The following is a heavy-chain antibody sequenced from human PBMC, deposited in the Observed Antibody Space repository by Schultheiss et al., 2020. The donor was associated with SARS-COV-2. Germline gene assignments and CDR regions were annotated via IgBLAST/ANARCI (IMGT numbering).Heavy chain of an antibody. CDR1: GFTFSSYE. D-gene: IGHD3-10*01. Sequence: GGSLRLSCAASGFTFSSYEMNWVRQAPGKGLEWVSYISSSGSTIYYADSVKGRFTISRDNAKNSLYLQMNSLRAEDTAVYYCASLYYYGSGSDYFDYWGQGTLVTVSS. V-gene: IGHV3-48*03. J-gene: IGHJ4*02. CDR2: ISSSGSTI. CDR3: ASLYYYGSGSDYFDY.